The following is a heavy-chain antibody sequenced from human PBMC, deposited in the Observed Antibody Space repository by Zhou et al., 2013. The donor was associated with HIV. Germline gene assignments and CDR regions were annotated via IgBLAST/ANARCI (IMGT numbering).Heavy chain of an antibody. CDR1: GLTLISSV. J-gene: IGHJ6*02. CDR3: ATRYPGSGSYNYYFYGMDV. V-gene: IGHV1-58*02. Sequence: QLVQSGTEVKKPGTSVKVSCKASGLTLISSVIQWVRQARGQRPEWMGWIVVGNGNTNYAQKFTNRESPLVRDMSTNTVYMELRSLRSEDTAVYYCATRYPGSGSYNYYFYGMDVWGQGTTVTVSS. CDR2: IVVGNGNT. D-gene: IGHD3-10*01.